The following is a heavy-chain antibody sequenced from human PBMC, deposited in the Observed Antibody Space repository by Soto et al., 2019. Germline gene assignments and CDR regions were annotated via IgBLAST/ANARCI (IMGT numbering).Heavy chain of an antibody. CDR3: ARNVGGVDTATNFDY. CDR1: GGSISSSSYY. D-gene: IGHD5-18*01. Sequence: QLQLQESGPGLVKPSETLSLTCTVSGGSISSSSYYWGWIRQPPGKGLEWIGSMYYTGSTYYNPSPQSRVTISVDTSKNQFSLKLSSVTAADTAVYYCARNVGGVDTATNFDYWGQGTLVTVSS. V-gene: IGHV4-39*01. J-gene: IGHJ4*02. CDR2: MYYTGST.